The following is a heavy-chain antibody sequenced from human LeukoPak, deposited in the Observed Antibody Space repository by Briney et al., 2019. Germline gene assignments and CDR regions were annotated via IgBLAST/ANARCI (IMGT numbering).Heavy chain of an antibody. D-gene: IGHD2-21*02. J-gene: IGHJ4*02. V-gene: IGHV1-69*13. CDR2: IIPIFGTA. CDR1: GYTFTSYG. Sequence: SVKVSCKASGYTFTSYGISWVRQAPGQGLEWMGGIIPIFGTANYAQKFQGRVTITADESTSTAYMELSSLRSEDTAVYYCARHDCGGDCYPDYWGQGTLVTVSS. CDR3: ARHDCGGDCYPDY.